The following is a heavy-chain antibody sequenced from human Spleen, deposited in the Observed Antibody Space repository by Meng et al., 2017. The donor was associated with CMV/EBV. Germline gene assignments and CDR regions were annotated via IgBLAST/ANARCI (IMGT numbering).Heavy chain of an antibody. Sequence: SVKVSCKASGGTFSNYDINWVRQAPGQGPEWGGGIIPLSVPAKSPQQFQGRVTFTTDESTTTFYMELSSLRSEATGVYYCVRDGDFSNDHKAFDYWGPGTLVTVSS. CDR2: IIPLSVPA. V-gene: IGHV1-69*05. CDR3: VRDGDFSNDHKAFDY. D-gene: IGHD4-11*01. J-gene: IGHJ4*02. CDR1: GGTFSNYD.